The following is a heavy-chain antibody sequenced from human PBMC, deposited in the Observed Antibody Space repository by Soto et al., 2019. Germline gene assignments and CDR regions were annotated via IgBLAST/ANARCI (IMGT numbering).Heavy chain of an antibody. D-gene: IGHD5-12*01. CDR3: ARDVPECSGYESLYYYCYMDV. J-gene: IGHJ6*03. V-gene: IGHV3-21*06. Sequence: EVQLVESGGGLVKPGGSLRLSCAASGFTFSSYSMNWVRQAPGKGLEWVSSISSSSSYIYYADSVKGRFTISRDNAKNSLYLQMNSLRAEDTAVYYCARDVPECSGYESLYYYCYMDVWGKGTTVTVSS. CDR2: ISSSSSYI. CDR1: GFTFSSYS.